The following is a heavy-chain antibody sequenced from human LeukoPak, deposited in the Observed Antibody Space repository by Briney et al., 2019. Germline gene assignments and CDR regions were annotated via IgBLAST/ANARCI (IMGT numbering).Heavy chain of an antibody. D-gene: IGHD3-22*01. CDR1: GFTVSSNY. J-gene: IGHJ4*02. CDR2: MYSGGST. CDR3: ARGSDSSGYRLGTFDY. Sequence: GGSLRLSCAASGFTVSSNYMSWVRHAPGKGLEWVSVMYSGGSTYYADAGKGRFTISRDNSKNTLYLQMNSLRAADTALYYCARGSDSSGYRLGTFDYWAQGTLVTVSS. V-gene: IGHV3-53*01.